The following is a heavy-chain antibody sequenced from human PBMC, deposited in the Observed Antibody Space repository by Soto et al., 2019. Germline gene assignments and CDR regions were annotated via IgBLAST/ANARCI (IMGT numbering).Heavy chain of an antibody. CDR3: ASRYSGSYNWFDP. Sequence: ASVKVSCKVSGYTLTELSMHWVRQAPGKGLEWMGGFDPEDGETIYAQKFQGRVTMTEDTSTDTACMELSSLRSEDTAVYYCASRYSGSYNWFDPWGQGTLVTVSS. CDR1: GYTLTELS. V-gene: IGHV1-24*01. CDR2: FDPEDGET. J-gene: IGHJ5*02. D-gene: IGHD1-26*01.